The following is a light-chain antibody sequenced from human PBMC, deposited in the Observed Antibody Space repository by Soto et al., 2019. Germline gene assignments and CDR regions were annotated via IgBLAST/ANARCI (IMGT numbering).Light chain of an antibody. Sequence: DLRITHSLSPLSASAVDRVTIPSGSSQSISSWLAWYQQKPGKAPKLLIYDASSLESGVPSRFSGSGSGTEFTLTISNLQPDDVAVYYCQQYSSSPSITFGQGTRLEI. CDR2: DAS. CDR1: QSISSW. CDR3: QQYSSSPSIT. J-gene: IGKJ5*01. V-gene: IGKV1-5*01.